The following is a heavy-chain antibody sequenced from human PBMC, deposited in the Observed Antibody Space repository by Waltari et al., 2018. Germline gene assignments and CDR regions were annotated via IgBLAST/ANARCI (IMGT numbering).Heavy chain of an antibody. CDR3: ARHAFGNSGWHFFDY. Sequence: EVQLVQSGAEIKKPGESLRIACQGSGYGFPNHWILWVRQMPGKGMEWMGRFDPAGTYTNYSPSFQGHVTVSADKSISTAYLQWSSLKASDTAIYYCARHAFGNSGWHFFDYWGQGTLVTVSS. CDR1: GYGFPNHW. D-gene: IGHD6-19*01. CDR2: FDPAGTYT. V-gene: IGHV5-10-1*03. J-gene: IGHJ4*02.